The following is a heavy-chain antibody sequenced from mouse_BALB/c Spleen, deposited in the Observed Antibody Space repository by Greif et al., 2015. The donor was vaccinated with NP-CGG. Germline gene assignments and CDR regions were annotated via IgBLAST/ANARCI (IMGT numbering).Heavy chain of an antibody. D-gene: IGHD2-1*01. CDR2: ISDGGSYT. CDR1: GFIFSDYY. Sequence: EVKPMESGGGLVKPGGSLKLSCAASGFIFSDYYMYWVRQTPEKRLEWVATISDGGSYTYYPDSVKGRFTISRDNAKNNLYLQMSSLKSEDTAMYYCARDGNYWYFDVWGAGTTVTVSS. V-gene: IGHV5-4*02. J-gene: IGHJ1*01. CDR3: ARDGNYWYFDV.